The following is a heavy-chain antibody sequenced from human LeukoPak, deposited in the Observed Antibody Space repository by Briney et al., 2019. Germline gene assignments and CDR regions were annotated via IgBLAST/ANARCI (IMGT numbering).Heavy chain of an antibody. CDR1: GFTFSSYG. Sequence: PGGSLRLSCAASGFTFSSYGMHWVRQAPGKGLEWVSYISSSGSTIYYADSVKGRFTISRDNAKNSLYLQMNSLRAEDTAVYYCARYRYYFDYWGQGTLVTVSS. V-gene: IGHV3-48*04. CDR3: ARYRYYFDY. CDR2: ISSSGSTI. J-gene: IGHJ4*02. D-gene: IGHD1-14*01.